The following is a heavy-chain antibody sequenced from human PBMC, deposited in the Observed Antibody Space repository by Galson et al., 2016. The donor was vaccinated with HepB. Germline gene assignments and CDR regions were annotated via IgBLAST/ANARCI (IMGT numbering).Heavy chain of an antibody. D-gene: IGHD6-19*01. Sequence: SLRLSCAASGFTFSSSGMHWVRQAPGKGLEWVAFLSSAGRPPSPACSVKGRFTISRDNSKNTLYLQMNSRRAEDTAVYYCAKDKWVGSGWSGYYFDYWGQGTLVTVSS. V-gene: IGHV3-30*18. J-gene: IGHJ4*02. CDR2: LSSAGRPP. CDR1: GFTFSSSG. CDR3: AKDKWVGSGWSGYYFDY.